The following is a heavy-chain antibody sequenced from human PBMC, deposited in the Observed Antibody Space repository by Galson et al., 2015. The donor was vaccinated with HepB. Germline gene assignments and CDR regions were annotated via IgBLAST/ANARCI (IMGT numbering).Heavy chain of an antibody. D-gene: IGHD3-9*01. J-gene: IGHJ4*02. CDR2: IYYSGST. Sequence: SETLSLTCTVSGGSISSSSYYWGWIRQPPGKGLEWIGSIYYSGSTYYNPSLKSRVTISVDTSKNQFSLKLSSVTAADTAVYYCARHARLTGYYYEARLVDYWGQGTLVTVSS. CDR1: GGSISSSSYY. V-gene: IGHV4-39*01. CDR3: ARHARLTGYYYEARLVDY.